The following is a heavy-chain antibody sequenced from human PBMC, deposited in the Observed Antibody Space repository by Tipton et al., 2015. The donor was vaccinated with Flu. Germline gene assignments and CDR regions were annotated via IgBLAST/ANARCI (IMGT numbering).Heavy chain of an antibody. D-gene: IGHD6-19*01. J-gene: IGHJ4*02. CDR2: IYYSGNT. CDR1: GGSISSVTYY. Sequence: LRLSCTVSGGSISSVTYYWGWIRQSPGRGLEWIGNIYYSGNTYYNPSLKSRVTMSVDTSKNQMSLRLNSVTAADTAVYYCARGQGNSGWRYFDYWGQGTLVTVSS. CDR3: ARGQGNSGWRYFDY. V-gene: IGHV4-39*07.